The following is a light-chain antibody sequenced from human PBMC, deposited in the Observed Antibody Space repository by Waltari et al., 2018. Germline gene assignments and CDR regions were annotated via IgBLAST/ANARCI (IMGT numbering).Light chain of an antibody. V-gene: IGKV1-5*03. CDR1: QNINKW. CDR2: KAS. CDR3: QQYNSYSLLT. J-gene: IGKJ4*01. Sequence: DIQMTQSPSTLSASVGDRFTITCRASQNINKWLAWYQQKPGKAPKLLIYKASTLESGFPSRFSGSGSGTEFTLTISSLQPDDFATYYCQQYNSYSLLTFGGGTKVEIK.